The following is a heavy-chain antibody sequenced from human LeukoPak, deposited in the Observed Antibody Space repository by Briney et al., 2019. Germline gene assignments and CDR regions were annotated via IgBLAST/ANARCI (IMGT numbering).Heavy chain of an antibody. D-gene: IGHD1-26*01. CDR1: GFTFSSYA. V-gene: IGHV3-23*01. Sequence: GGSLRLSCAASGFTFSSYAMSWVRQAPGKGLEWVSAISGSGGCTYYADSVKGRFTISRDNSKNTLYLQMNSLRAEDTAVYYCAKNSGSYYGYYYYMDVWGKGTTVTVSS. CDR2: ISGSGGCT. CDR3: AKNSGSYYGYYYYMDV. J-gene: IGHJ6*03.